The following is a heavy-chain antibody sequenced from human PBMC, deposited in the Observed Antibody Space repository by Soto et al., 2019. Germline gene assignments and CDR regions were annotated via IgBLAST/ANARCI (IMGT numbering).Heavy chain of an antibody. CDR3: ARGFHDYYYYGMDV. J-gene: IGHJ6*02. Sequence: SETLSLTCTVSGGSISSSIYYWVWIRQPPGKGLDWIGSIYYSGITYYNPSLKSRVTISVDTSKNQFSLKLSSVTAADTAVYYCARGFHDYYYYGMDVWGQGTTVTVSS. CDR1: GGSISSSIYY. CDR2: IYYSGIT. V-gene: IGHV4-39*01.